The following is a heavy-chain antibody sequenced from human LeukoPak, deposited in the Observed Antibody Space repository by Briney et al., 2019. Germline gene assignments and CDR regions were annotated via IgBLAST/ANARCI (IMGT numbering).Heavy chain of an antibody. Sequence: SETLSLTCTVSGASISSYYWSWIRQPPGKGLEWIGYIYSSGSTNYNPSLKGRVTISLDTSKNQFSLRLMSVTAADRAMYYCARRYRLGRXEYTLDL. CDR3: ARRYRLGRXEYTLDL. CDR2: IYSSGST. D-gene: IGHD3-16*02. CDR1: GASISSYY. V-gene: IGHV4-59*08. J-gene: IGHJ2*01.